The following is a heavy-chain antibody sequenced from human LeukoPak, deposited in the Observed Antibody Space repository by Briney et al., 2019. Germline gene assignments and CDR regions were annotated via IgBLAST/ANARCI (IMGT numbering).Heavy chain of an antibody. Sequence: ASVKVSCKVSGYTLTELSMHWVRQAPGKGLEWMGSFDPEDGETIYAQKFQGRVTMTEDTSTDTAYMELSSLRSEDTAVYYCATDLNENYYYYGMDVWGQGTTVTVSS. CDR3: ATDLNENYYYYGMDV. V-gene: IGHV1-24*01. CDR2: FDPEDGET. J-gene: IGHJ6*02. CDR1: GYTLTELS.